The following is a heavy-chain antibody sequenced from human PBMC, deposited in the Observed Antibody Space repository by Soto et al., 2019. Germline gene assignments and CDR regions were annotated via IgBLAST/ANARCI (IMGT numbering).Heavy chain of an antibody. V-gene: IGHV4-39*02. J-gene: IGHJ6*02. CDR2: IYYSGST. CDR1: GGSISSSSYY. Sequence: SETLSLTCTVSGGSISSSSYYWGWIRQPPGKGLEWIGSIYYSGSTYYNPSLKSRVTISVDTSKNQFSLKLSSVTAADTAVYYCAREQKDPRDYYSYYGLDVWGQWTTVTVSS. CDR3: AREQKDPRDYYSYYGLDV.